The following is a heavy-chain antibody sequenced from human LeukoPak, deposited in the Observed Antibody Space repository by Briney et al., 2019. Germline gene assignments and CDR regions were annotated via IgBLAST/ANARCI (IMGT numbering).Heavy chain of an antibody. CDR1: GYTFTSNG. J-gene: IGHJ5*02. Sequence: ASVKVSCKASGYTFTSNGISWVRQAPGQGLEWMGWISAYNGNTNYAQKLQGRVTMTTDTSTSTAYMELRSLRSDGTAVYYCASVVVGKNWFDPWGQGTLVTVSS. V-gene: IGHV1-18*01. CDR3: ASVVVGKNWFDP. D-gene: IGHD2-2*01. CDR2: ISAYNGNT.